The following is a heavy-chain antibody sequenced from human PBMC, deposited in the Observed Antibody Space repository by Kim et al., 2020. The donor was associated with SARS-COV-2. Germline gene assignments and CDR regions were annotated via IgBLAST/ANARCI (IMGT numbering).Heavy chain of an antibody. V-gene: IGHV4-4*02. J-gene: IGHJ4*02. CDR2: T. CDR3: SRAQGVAFDY. Sequence: TNHNPSLKSRVTVSVDKPKNQFSLRLSSVTAADTAVYYCSRAQGVAFDYWGQGTLVTVSS. D-gene: IGHD3-10*01.